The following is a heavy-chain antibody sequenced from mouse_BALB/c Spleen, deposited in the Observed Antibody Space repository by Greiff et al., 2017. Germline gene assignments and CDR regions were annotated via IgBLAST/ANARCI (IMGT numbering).Heavy chain of an antibody. D-gene: IGHD1-1*01. CDR3: TRRRVVADYFDY. Sequence: EVKVEESGGGLVQPGGSMKLSCVASGFTFSNYWMNWVRQSPEKGLEWVAEIRLKSNNYATHYAESVKGRFTISRDDSKSSVYLQMNNLRAEDTGIYYCTRRRVVADYFDYWGQGTTLTVSS. V-gene: IGHV6-6*02. J-gene: IGHJ2*01. CDR2: IRLKSNNYAT. CDR1: GFTFSNYW.